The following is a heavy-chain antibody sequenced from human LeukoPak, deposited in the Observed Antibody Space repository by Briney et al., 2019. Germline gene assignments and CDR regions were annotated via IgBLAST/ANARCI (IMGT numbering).Heavy chain of an antibody. D-gene: IGHD2-2*01. V-gene: IGHV4-34*01. CDR1: GGSFSGYY. CDR2: INHSGST. Sequence: PSEPLSLTCAVYGGSFSGYYWSWIRQPPGKGLEWIGEINHSGSTNYNPSLKSRVTISVDTSKNQFSLKLSSVTAADTAVYYCARFVVVPAENDYWGQGTLVTVSS. J-gene: IGHJ4*02. CDR3: ARFVVVPAENDY.